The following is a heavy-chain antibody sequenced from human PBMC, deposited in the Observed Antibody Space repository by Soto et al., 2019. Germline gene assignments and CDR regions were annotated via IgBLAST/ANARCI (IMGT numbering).Heavy chain of an antibody. V-gene: IGHV4-59*01. CDR1: GGSISSYY. Sequence: SETLSLTCTVSGGSISSYYWSWIRQPPGKGLEWIGYIYYSGSTNYNPSLKSRVTISVDTSKNQFSLKLSSVTAADTAVYYCARGVEEPNWFDPWGQGTLVTVSS. CDR2: IYYSGST. J-gene: IGHJ5*02. D-gene: IGHD3-10*01. CDR3: ARGVEEPNWFDP.